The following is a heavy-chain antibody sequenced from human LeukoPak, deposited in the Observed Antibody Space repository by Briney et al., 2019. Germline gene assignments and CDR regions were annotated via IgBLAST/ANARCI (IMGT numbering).Heavy chain of an antibody. Sequence: GGSLRLSCAASEFTFSSYAMHWVRQAPGKGLEYVSAISSNGGSTYYANSVKGRFTISRDNSKNTLYLQMGSLRAEDMAVYYCARDRPIDYWGQGTLVTVS. CDR3: ARDRPIDY. V-gene: IGHV3-64*01. CDR1: EFTFSSYA. J-gene: IGHJ4*02. CDR2: ISSNGGST.